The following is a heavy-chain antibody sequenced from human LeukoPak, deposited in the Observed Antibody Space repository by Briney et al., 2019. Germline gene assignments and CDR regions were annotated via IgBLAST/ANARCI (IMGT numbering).Heavy chain of an antibody. V-gene: IGHV3-30*18. D-gene: IGHD6-19*01. CDR1: GFTFSSYG. CDR2: ISYDGSNK. J-gene: IGHJ4*02. CDR3: AKDPARYSSGWYIDY. Sequence: PGGPLRLSCAASGFTFSSYGMHWVRQAPGKGLEWVAVISYDGSNKYYADSVKGRFTISRDNSKNTLYLQMNSLRAEDTAVYYCAKDPARYSSGWYIDYWGQGTLVTVSS.